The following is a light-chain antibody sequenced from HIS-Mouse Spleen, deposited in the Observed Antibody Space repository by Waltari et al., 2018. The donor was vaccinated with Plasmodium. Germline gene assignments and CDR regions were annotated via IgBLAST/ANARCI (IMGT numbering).Light chain of an antibody. CDR2: EDS. CDR1: ALPNKS. CDR3: YSTDSSGNHRV. Sequence: SYELTQPPSVSVSPGQTARINCSGNALPNKSAYWYQQKSGQAPVLVIYEDSKRPPGIPERFSGSSSGTMATLTISGAQVEDEADYYCYSTDSSGNHRVFGGGTKLTVL. V-gene: IGLV3-10*01. J-gene: IGLJ3*02.